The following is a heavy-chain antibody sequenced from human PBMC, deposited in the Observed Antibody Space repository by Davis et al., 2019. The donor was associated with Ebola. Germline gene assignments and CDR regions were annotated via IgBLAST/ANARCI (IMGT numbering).Heavy chain of an antibody. CDR2: ISGSGGTT. CDR3: AKDHDFWSGYYDY. J-gene: IGHJ4*02. V-gene: IGHV3-23*01. Sequence: GGSLRLSCTASGFTFSTYAMSWVRQAPGKGLEWVSAISGSGGTTYYADSVKGRFTISRDNSKNTLYLQMNSLRAEDTAVYYCAKDHDFWSGYYDYWGQGTLVTVSS. D-gene: IGHD3-3*01. CDR1: GFTFSTYA.